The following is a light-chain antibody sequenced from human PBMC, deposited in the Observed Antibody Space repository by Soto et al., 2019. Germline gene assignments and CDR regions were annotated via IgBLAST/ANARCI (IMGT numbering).Light chain of an antibody. Sequence: QSVLTQPLSVSGAPGQRVTISCTGSSSNIGAGYDVHWYQQLPGAAPKLLIYGNSNRPSGVPDRFSGSKSGTSASLAITGLQAEDEADYYCQSYDSSLSGPSYVFGTGTKLTVL. V-gene: IGLV1-40*01. CDR1: SSNIGAGYD. CDR2: GNS. CDR3: QSYDSSLSGPSYV. J-gene: IGLJ1*01.